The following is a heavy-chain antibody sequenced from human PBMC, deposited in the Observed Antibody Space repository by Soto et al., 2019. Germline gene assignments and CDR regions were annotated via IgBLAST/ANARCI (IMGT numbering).Heavy chain of an antibody. J-gene: IGHJ6*02. CDR2: IIPIFGTA. D-gene: IGHD2-2*01. V-gene: IGHV1-69*01. Sequence: QVQLVQSGAEVKKPGSSVKVSCKASGGTFSSYAISWVRQAPGQGLEWMGGIIPIFGTANYAQKFQGRVTITADESTSTAYMELSSLRSEDTAVYYCASLSLQYCSSTSCRIPAREYYYYGMDVWGQGTTVTVSS. CDR1: GGTFSSYA. CDR3: ASLSLQYCSSTSCRIPAREYYYYGMDV.